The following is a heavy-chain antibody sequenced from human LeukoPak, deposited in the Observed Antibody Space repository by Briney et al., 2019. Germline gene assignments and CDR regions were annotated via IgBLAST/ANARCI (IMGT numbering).Heavy chain of an antibody. V-gene: IGHV1-2*02. Sequence: GASVKVSCKASGYTFTGYYMHWVRQAPGQGLEWMGWINPNSGGTNYAQKFQGRVTMTRDTSISTAYMELSRLRSDDTAVFYCARINSNWYYFDYWGQGTLVTVPS. CDR1: GYTFTGYY. CDR2: INPNSGGT. D-gene: IGHD6-13*01. J-gene: IGHJ4*02. CDR3: ARINSNWYYFDY.